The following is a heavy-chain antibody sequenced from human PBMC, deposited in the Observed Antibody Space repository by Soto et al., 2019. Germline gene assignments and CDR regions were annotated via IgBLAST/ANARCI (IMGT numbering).Heavy chain of an antibody. J-gene: IGHJ4*02. CDR1: GYTFTGYY. Sequence: ASVKVSCKASGYTFTGYYMHWVRQAPGQGLEWMGWINPNSGGTNYAQKFQGWVTMTRDTSISTAYMELSRPRSDDTAVYYCARARVRQWLAFDYWGQGTLVTVSS. D-gene: IGHD6-19*01. CDR2: INPNSGGT. CDR3: ARARVRQWLAFDY. V-gene: IGHV1-2*04.